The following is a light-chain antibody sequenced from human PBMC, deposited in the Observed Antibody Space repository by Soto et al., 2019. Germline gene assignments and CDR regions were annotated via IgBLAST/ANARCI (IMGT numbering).Light chain of an antibody. J-gene: IGKJ1*01. CDR1: QSISSW. CDR2: DAP. Sequence: DIHMTQSPSTLSASVGDRVTITCRASQSISSWLAWYQQKPGKAPKLLIYDAPSLESGVPSRFSGSGSGTEFTLTISSLQPDDFATYYCQQYNSYSTRTFGQGTKVDIK. CDR3: QQYNSYSTRT. V-gene: IGKV1-5*01.